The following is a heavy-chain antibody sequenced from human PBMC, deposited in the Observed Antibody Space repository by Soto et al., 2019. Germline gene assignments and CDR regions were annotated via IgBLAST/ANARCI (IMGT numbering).Heavy chain of an antibody. Sequence: VKVSCKASGGTFSSYAISWVRQAPGQGLEWMGGIIPIFGTANYAQKFQGRVTITADESTSTAYMELSSLRSEDTAVYFCVRDVGFDRRYFDYWGQGIPVTVSS. CDR1: GGTFSSYA. D-gene: IGHD3-22*01. CDR3: VRDVGFDRRYFDY. J-gene: IGHJ4*02. CDR2: IIPIFGTA. V-gene: IGHV1-69*13.